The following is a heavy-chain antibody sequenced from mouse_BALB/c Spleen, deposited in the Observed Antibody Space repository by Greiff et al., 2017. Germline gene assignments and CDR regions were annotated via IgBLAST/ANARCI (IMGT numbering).Heavy chain of an antibody. CDR2: ISSGGSYT. V-gene: IGHV5-6*01. D-gene: IGHD2-4*01. CDR1: GFTFSSYG. CDR3: ARQYDYDPFAY. J-gene: IGHJ3*01. Sequence: EVMLVESGGDLVKPGGSLKLSCAASGFTFSSYGMSWVRQTPDKRLEWVATISSGGSYTYYPDSVKGRFTISRDNAKNTLYLQMSSLKSEDTAMYYCARQYDYDPFAYWGQGTLVTVSA.